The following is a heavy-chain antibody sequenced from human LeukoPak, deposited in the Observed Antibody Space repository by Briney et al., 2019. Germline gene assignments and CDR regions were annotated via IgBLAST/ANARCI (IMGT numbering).Heavy chain of an antibody. CDR2: MNPNSGNT. CDR3: ARAQTYYDILTGLPVGMDV. V-gene: IGHV1-8*02. Sequence: ASVKVSCKASGGTFSSYAISWVRQAPGQGLEWMGWMNPNSGNTGYAQKFQGRVTMTRNTPISTAYMELSSLRSEDTAVYYCARAQTYYDILTGLPVGMDVWGQGTTVTVSS. J-gene: IGHJ6*02. CDR1: GGTFSSYA. D-gene: IGHD3-9*01.